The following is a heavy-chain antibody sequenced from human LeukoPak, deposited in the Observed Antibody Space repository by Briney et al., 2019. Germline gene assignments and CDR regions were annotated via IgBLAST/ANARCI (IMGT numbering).Heavy chain of an antibody. V-gene: IGHV4-39*01. Sequence: SETLSLTCTVSGGSISSSSYYWGWIRQPPGKGLEWIGSIYYSGSTYYNPSLKSRVTISVDTSKNQFSLKLSSVTAADTAVYYCASVFRSGTDYYDSSGYYYVTDYWGQGTLVTVSS. CDR1: GGSISSSSYY. CDR2: IYYSGST. D-gene: IGHD3-22*01. CDR3: ASVFRSGTDYYDSSGYYYVTDY. J-gene: IGHJ4*02.